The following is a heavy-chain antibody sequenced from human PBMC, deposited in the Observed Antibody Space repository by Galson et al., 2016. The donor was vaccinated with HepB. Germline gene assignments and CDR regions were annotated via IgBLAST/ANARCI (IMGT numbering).Heavy chain of an antibody. CDR2: ISRSSSYI. CDR3: ARERRGAYSNTIDS. V-gene: IGHV3-11*06. CDR1: GFTFSDYY. Sequence: SLRLSCAASGFTFSDYYMSWIRQAPGKGLEWISYISRSSSYIIYADSVKGRFTISRDDAKNSLYLQMNSLRAEDTAVYYCARERRGAYSNTIDSWGQGTLVTVSS. J-gene: IGHJ4*02. D-gene: IGHD3-16*01.